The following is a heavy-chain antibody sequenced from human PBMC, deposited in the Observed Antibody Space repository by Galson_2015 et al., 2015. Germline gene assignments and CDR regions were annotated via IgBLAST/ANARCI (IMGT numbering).Heavy chain of an antibody. CDR3: ARARYYYISSGYVYYFDY. Sequence: LSLTCTVSGYSISSDYYWGWIRQPPGKGLEWIGTIYHTGSTDYNPSLKSRVTISVDTSKNQFSLKLSSVTAADTAVYYCARARYYYISSGYVYYFDYWGQGTLVTVSS. CDR1: GYSISSDYY. D-gene: IGHD3-22*01. V-gene: IGHV4-38-2*02. CDR2: IYHTGST. J-gene: IGHJ4*02.